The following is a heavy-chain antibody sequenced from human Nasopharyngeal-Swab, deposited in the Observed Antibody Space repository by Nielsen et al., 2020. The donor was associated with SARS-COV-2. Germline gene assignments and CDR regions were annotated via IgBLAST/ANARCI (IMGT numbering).Heavy chain of an antibody. J-gene: IGHJ4*02. CDR1: GGSMNGHW. Sequence: SETLSLTCIVSGGSMNGHWWSWIRQAPGKGLEWIAYINYRGSTDYNPSLKSRVTILLDMSRNQFSLELTSVTAADTAVYYCEGAGGHWGQGTLVTVSS. V-gene: IGHV4-59*03. CDR3: EGAGGH. D-gene: IGHD3-10*01. CDR2: INYRGST.